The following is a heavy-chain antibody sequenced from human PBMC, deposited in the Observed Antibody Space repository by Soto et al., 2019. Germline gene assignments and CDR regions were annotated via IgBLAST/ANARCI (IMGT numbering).Heavy chain of an antibody. CDR1: GFTFSSYA. Sequence: GGSLRLSCAASGFTFSSYAMSWVRQAPGKGLEWVSAISGSGGSTYYADSVKGRFTISRDNSKNTLYLQMNSLRAEDTAVYYCAKGVLEVVRSYYYYMDFWGKGTKVPGAS. CDR2: ISGSGGST. V-gene: IGHV3-23*01. CDR3: AKGVLEVVRSYYYYMDF. J-gene: IGHJ6*03. D-gene: IGHD2-2*01.